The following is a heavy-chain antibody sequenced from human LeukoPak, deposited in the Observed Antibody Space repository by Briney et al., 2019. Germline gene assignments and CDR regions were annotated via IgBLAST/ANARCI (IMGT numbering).Heavy chain of an antibody. CDR1: GFTFSSYW. V-gene: IGHV3-7*01. Sequence: PGGSLRLSCAASGFTFSSYWMSWVRQAPGKGLEWVANIKQDGSEKYYVDSVKGRFTISRDNAKNSLYLQMNSLRAEDTAVYYCASPREMATIYDAFDIWGQGTMVTVSS. CDR2: IKQDGSEK. CDR3: ASPREMATIYDAFDI. D-gene: IGHD5-24*01. J-gene: IGHJ3*02.